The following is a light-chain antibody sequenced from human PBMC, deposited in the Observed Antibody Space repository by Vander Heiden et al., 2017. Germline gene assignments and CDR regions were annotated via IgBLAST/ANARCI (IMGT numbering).Light chain of an antibody. Sequence: DIQITPSPSTLSASVGDSVTITSQASHDLPNYLNWYQQKPGKAPKLLIYWASSLESGVPSRFSGSGSGADFTFTISSLQPEDIATYYCQQYDNLPITFGQGTRLEIK. J-gene: IGKJ5*01. CDR1: HDLPNY. CDR3: QQYDNLPIT. CDR2: WAS. V-gene: IGKV1-33*01.